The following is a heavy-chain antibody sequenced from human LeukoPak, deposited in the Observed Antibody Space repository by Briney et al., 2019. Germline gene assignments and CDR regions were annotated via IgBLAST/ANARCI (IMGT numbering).Heavy chain of an antibody. CDR3: ARDLTYSGSYYPDY. CDR2: INPNSGGT. CDR1: GYTFTGYY. V-gene: IGHV1-2*02. Sequence: ASVKVSCKASGYTFTGYYMHWVRQAPGQGLEWMGWINPNSGGTNYARKFQGRVTMTRDTPISTAYMELSRLRSDDTAVYYCARDLTYSGSYYPDYWGQGTLVTVSS. J-gene: IGHJ4*02. D-gene: IGHD1-26*01.